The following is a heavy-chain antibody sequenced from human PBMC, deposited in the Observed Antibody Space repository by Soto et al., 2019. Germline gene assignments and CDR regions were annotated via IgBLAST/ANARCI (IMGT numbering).Heavy chain of an antibody. CDR3: AKELNAFGPHYFDY. CDR1: GFTFSTFG. V-gene: IGHV3-30*18. Sequence: PGGSLRLSCEASGFTFSTFGMHWARQAPGKGLERVAVISYEGSNKYYADSVKGRFTISRDNSKNTLHLHMNSLRPEDTALYYCAKELNAFGPHYFDYRGLGSLVTVPS. J-gene: IGHJ4*02. CDR2: ISYEGSNK. D-gene: IGHD3-3*02.